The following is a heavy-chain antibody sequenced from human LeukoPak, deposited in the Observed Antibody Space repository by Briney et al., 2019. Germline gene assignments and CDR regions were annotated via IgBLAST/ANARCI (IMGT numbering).Heavy chain of an antibody. J-gene: IGHJ4*02. V-gene: IGHV3-23*01. CDR3: AKSWAGRTGSSDY. CDR1: GFTFSSYA. CDR2: ISGSGGST. Sequence: GGSLRLSCAASGFTFSSYAMSWVRQAPGKGLGWVSAISGSGGSTYYADSVKGRFTISRDNSKNTLYLQMNSLRAEDTAVYYCAKSWAGRTGSSDYWGQGTLVTVSS. D-gene: IGHD1-1*01.